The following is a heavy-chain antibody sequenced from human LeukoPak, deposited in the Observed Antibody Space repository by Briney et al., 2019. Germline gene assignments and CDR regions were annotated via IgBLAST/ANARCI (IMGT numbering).Heavy chain of an antibody. CDR1: RFTFSSYW. Sequence: GGSLRLSCAASRFTFSSYWMHWVRQAPGKGLVWVSRINSDGSSTSYADSVKGRFTISRDNAKNTLYLQMNSLRAEDTAVYYCARDGPYSSSWYSRSRYYYYGMDVWGQGTTVTVSS. CDR3: ARDGPYSSSWYSRSRYYYYGMDV. J-gene: IGHJ6*02. D-gene: IGHD6-13*01. V-gene: IGHV3-74*01. CDR2: INSDGSST.